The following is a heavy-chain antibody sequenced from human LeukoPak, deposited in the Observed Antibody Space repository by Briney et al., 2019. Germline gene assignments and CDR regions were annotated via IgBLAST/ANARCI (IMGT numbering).Heavy chain of an antibody. CDR2: IYYSGST. J-gene: IGHJ3*02. CDR3: AKILGSGVWYGFDI. V-gene: IGHV4-59*01. Sequence: KSSETLSLTCTVSGGSISSYYWSWIRQPPGKGLEWIAYIYYSGSTNHNPSLKSRVTISVDTSKNQFSLKLSSVTAADTAVYYCAKILGSGVWYGFDIWGQGTMVTVSS. CDR1: GGSISSYY. D-gene: IGHD2-21*01.